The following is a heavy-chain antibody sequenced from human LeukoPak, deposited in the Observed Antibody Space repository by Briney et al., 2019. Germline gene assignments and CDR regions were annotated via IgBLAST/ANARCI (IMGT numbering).Heavy chain of an antibody. CDR3: AKSAASSSWSFFDY. Sequence: GGSLRLSCAASGFTFSSYAMSWVRQAPGKGLEWVSAISGSGGSTYYADSVKGRFTISRDNSKNSLYLQMNSLRAEDTALYYYAKSAASSSWSFFDYWGQGTLVTVSS. D-gene: IGHD6-13*01. J-gene: IGHJ4*02. CDR1: GFTFSSYA. CDR2: ISGSGGST. V-gene: IGHV3-23*01.